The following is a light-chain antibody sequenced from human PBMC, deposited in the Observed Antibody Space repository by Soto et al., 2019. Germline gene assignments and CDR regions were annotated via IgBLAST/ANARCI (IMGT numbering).Light chain of an antibody. CDR1: QSILSTSNNRNY. CDR3: QQYYRTPRT. V-gene: IGKV4-1*01. CDR2: WAS. Sequence: DIVMTQSPGSLAVSLGERATINCKSSQSILSTSNNRNYLAWYQQKPGQPPKLLIYWASTRQSGVPDRFSGSGSGTDFTLTIGSLQAEDVAVYYCQQYYRTPRTFGQGTKVEIK. J-gene: IGKJ1*01.